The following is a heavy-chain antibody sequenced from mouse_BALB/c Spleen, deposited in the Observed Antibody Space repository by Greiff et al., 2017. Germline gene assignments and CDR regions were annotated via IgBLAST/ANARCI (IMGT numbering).Heavy chain of an antibody. D-gene: IGHD6-1*01. J-gene: IGHJ4*01. CDR1: GFTFSSYT. Sequence: DVKLVESGGGLVQPGGSLKLSCAASGFTFSSYTMSWVRQTPEKRLEWVAYISNGGGSTYYPDTVKGRFTISRDNAKNTLYLQMSSLKSEDTAMYYCARHSLWHAMDYWGQGTSVTVSS. V-gene: IGHV5-12-2*01. CDR2: ISNGGGST. CDR3: ARHSLWHAMDY.